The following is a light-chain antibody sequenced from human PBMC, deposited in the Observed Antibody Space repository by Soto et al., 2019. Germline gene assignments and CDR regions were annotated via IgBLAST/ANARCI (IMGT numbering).Light chain of an antibody. Sequence: EIVLTQSPGTLSLSPGERATLSCRASQSVSSSFLAWYQQKPGQAPRLLIYGASIRATGIPDRFSGSGSGTDFTLTISRVEPEDYAVYCCQQYGSSRWTFGQGTKVEIK. V-gene: IGKV3-20*01. CDR3: QQYGSSRWT. CDR2: GAS. J-gene: IGKJ1*01. CDR1: QSVSSSF.